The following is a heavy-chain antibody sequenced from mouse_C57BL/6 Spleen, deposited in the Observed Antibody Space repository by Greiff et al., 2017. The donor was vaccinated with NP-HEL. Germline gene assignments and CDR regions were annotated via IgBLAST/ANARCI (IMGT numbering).Heavy chain of an antibody. D-gene: IGHD1-1*01. CDR1: GYTFTSYW. CDR2: IDPSDSYT. J-gene: IGHJ2*01. Sequence: QVQLQQPGAELVKPGASVKLSCKASGYTFTSYWMQWVKQRPGQGLEWIGEIDPSDSYTNYNQKFKGKATLTVDTSSSTAYMQLSSLTSEDSAVYYCARGKLYGGYWGQGTTLTVSS. CDR3: ARGKLYGGY. V-gene: IGHV1-50*01.